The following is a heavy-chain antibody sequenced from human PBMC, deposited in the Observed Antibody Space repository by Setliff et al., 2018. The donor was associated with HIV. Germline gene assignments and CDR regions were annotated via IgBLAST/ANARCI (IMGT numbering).Heavy chain of an antibody. CDR2: THHTGDT. V-gene: IGHV4-59*11. J-gene: IGHJ3*01. CDR1: DNSIKTHY. CDR3: ARWGKASAIRAFNL. D-gene: IGHD6-25*01. Sequence: SETLSLTCTVSDNSIKTHYWNWIRQSPGKGLEWIAFTHHTGDTGYNPSLKSRVTTSVDPSKNQFSLILRSVTATDTAIYYCARWGKASAIRAFNLWGRGIMVTVSS.